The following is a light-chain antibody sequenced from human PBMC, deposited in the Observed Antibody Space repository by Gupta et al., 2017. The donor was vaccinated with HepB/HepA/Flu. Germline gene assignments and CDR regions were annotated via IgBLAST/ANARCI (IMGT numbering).Light chain of an antibody. CDR2: DVS. V-gene: IGLV2-14*03. J-gene: IGLJ3*02. CDR3: SSYTTSSTWV. Sequence: HSALTQPASVSGAPGQSSTNSFTGTSSHVGGYNYVSWYQQHPGKGPKLMIFDVSNRPSRVSTRFSGSKSGNTSSLTISGLQAEDGAYYYCSSYTTSSTWVFGGGTKLTV. CDR1: SSHVGGYNY.